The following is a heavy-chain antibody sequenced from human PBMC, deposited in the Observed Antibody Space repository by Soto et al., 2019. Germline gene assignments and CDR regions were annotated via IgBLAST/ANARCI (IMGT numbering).Heavy chain of an antibody. CDR3: ARGPDDNGDFGLDF. Sequence: QVQLVESGGGVVQPGRSLRLSCVGSGFTFSNYAMHWVRQAPGKVLAWVAVLSSDGNSESYADSVKGRFTISRDNFKHAVYVQMNSLRRDDTAVYYCARGPDDNGDFGLDFWGQGTLVTVSS. V-gene: IGHV3-30-3*01. D-gene: IGHD4-17*01. J-gene: IGHJ4*02. CDR2: LSSDGNSE. CDR1: GFTFSNYA.